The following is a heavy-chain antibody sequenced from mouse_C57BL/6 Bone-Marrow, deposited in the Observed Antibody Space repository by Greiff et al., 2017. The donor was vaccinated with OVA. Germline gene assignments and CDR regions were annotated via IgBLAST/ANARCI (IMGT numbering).Heavy chain of an antibody. J-gene: IGHJ3*01. CDR1: GYTFTDHT. D-gene: IGHD2-1*01. V-gene: IGHV1-78*01. Sequence: VQLQQSDAELVKPGASVKISCKASGYTFTDHTIHWMKQRPEQGLEWIGYIYPRDGSTKYNEKFKGKATLTADKSSSTAYLQLSSLTSEDTAVYYCTTLSTMVTTRAYWGQGTLVTVSA. CDR2: IYPRDGST. CDR3: TTLSTMVTTRAY.